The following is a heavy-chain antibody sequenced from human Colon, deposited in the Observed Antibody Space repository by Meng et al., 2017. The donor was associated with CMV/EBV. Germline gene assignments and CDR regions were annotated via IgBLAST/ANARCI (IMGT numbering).Heavy chain of an antibody. J-gene: IGHJ4*02. CDR2: IRYDGSNK. CDR1: GFTFSSYG. V-gene: IGHV3-30*02. CDR3: AKDLLDIVVVPGAIWVFGGVDY. Sequence: GESLKISCAASGFTFSSYGMHWVRQAPGKGLEWVAFIRYDGSNKYYADSVKGRFTISRDNSKNTLYLQMNSLRAEDTAVYYCAKDLLDIVVVPGAIWVFGGVDYWGQGTLVTVSS. D-gene: IGHD2-2*03.